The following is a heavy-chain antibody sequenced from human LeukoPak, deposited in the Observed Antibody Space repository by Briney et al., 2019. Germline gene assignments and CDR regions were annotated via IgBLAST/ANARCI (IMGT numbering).Heavy chain of an antibody. D-gene: IGHD4-11*01. CDR1: GFRFSSYG. V-gene: IGHV1-18*04. J-gene: IGHJ5*02. CDR2: ISNYFGVT. CDR3: ARDSDYSGNGNGDWFDP. Sequence: ASVKVSCKASGFRFSSYGVSWVRQAPGQGLEWMGWISNYFGVTHYAEKFEDRVTMTVDTSTTTVYMELRSLKYDDTAIYYCARDSDYSGNGNGDWFDPWGQGTVVIVSS.